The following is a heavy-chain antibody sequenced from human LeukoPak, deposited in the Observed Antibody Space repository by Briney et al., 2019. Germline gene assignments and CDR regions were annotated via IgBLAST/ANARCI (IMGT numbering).Heavy chain of an antibody. CDR2: IIPIFGTA. CDR1: GGTFSSYV. CDR3: ASRMVATPNWFDP. J-gene: IGHJ5*02. Sequence: GASVKVSCKASGGTFSSYVISWVRQAPGQGLEWMGGIIPIFGTANYAQKFQGRVTITADESTSTAYMELSSLRSEDTAVYYRASRMVATPNWFDPWGQGTLVTVSS. D-gene: IGHD5-12*01. V-gene: IGHV1-69*13.